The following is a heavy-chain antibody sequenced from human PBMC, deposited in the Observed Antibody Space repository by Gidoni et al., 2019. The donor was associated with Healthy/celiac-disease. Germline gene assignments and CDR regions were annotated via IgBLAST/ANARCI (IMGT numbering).Heavy chain of an antibody. Sequence: QVQLQQWGAGLLKPSETLSLTCAVYGGSFSGYYWSWIRQPPGKGLEWIGEINHSGSTNYNPSLKSRVTISVDTSKNQFSLKLSSVTAADTAVYYCARGRNSELLWFGELSDYGMDVWGQGTTVTVSS. J-gene: IGHJ6*02. CDR1: GGSFSGYY. D-gene: IGHD3-10*01. CDR3: ARGRNSELLWFGELSDYGMDV. V-gene: IGHV4-34*01. CDR2: INHSGST.